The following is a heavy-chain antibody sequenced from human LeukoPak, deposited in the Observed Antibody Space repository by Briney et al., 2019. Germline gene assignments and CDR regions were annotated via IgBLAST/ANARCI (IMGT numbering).Heavy chain of an antibody. CDR2: TSTDGSQT. V-gene: IGHV3-74*01. Sequence: GGSLRLSCEASGFTFSNYWMHWVRQAPGKGLMWVSQTSTDGSQTFYADSVKGRFTISRDNAKNTLFLQMDSLRPEDTAVYYCVRSLRPADFWGQGTLVTVSS. CDR3: VRSLRPADF. CDR1: GFTFSNYW. J-gene: IGHJ4*02.